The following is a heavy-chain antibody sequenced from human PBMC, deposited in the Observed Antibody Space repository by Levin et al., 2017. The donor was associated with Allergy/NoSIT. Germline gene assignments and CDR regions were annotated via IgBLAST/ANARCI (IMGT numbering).Heavy chain of an antibody. CDR3: ARSEGSGSNKRAPGY. J-gene: IGHJ4*02. D-gene: IGHD3-10*01. Sequence: PGGSLRLSCAASGFTFSSYAMHWVRQAPGKGLEWVAVISYDGNNKYYADSVKGRFTISRDNSKNTLYLQMNSLKTEDTAVYYCARSEGSGSNKRAPGYWGQGTLVTVSS. CDR2: ISYDGNNK. CDR1: GFTFSSYA. V-gene: IGHV3-30-3*01.